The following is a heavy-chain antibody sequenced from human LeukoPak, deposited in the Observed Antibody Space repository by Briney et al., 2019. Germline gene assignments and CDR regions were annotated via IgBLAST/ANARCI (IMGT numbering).Heavy chain of an antibody. J-gene: IGHJ4*02. CDR1: GYTFTDYY. CDR2: INPNNGDT. Sequence: ASVKVSCKASGYTFTDYYMHWVRQAPGQGLEWMGWINPNNGDTSYAQKFQGRVTMTRDTSISTAYMELSILRSDDTAVYYCARGRNIAVGGTSLVAHWGQGTLVTVSS. D-gene: IGHD6-13*01. CDR3: ARGRNIAVGGTSLVAH. V-gene: IGHV1-2*02.